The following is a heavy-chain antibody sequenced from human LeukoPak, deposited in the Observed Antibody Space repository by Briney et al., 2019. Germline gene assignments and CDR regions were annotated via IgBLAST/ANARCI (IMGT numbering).Heavy chain of an antibody. CDR3: ARVVRSSWQDY. CDR2: IKQDGSEK. CDR1: GFTFSSYA. Sequence: GGSLRLSCEASGFTFSSYAMHWVRQAPGKGLEWVANIKQDGSEKYYVDSVKGRFIIFRDNAKNSLYLQMNSLRAEDTAVYYCARVVRSSWQDYWGQGTLVTVSS. V-gene: IGHV3-7*01. J-gene: IGHJ4*02. D-gene: IGHD2-15*01.